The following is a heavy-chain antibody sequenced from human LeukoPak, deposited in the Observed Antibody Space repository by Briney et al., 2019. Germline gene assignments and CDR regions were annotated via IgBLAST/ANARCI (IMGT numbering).Heavy chain of an antibody. CDR2: IHSGGTT. Sequence: GGSLRLSCAASGFTVSNNYMSWVRQAPGKGLEWVSVIHSGGTTNCADSVQGRFTISRDNSKTTVYLHMNSLRAEDTAVYCCARDSDSGYGPFASWGQGTLVTVSS. V-gene: IGHV3-53*01. J-gene: IGHJ4*02. CDR3: ARDSDSGYGPFAS. CDR1: GFTVSNNY. D-gene: IGHD5-12*01.